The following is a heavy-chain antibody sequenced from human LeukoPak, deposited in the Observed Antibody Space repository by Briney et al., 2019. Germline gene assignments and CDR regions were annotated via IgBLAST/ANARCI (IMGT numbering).Heavy chain of an antibody. V-gene: IGHV3-53*01. J-gene: IGHJ4*02. D-gene: IGHD6-13*01. CDR3: ARLSSIAAAGSFDY. CDR1: GFTVSSNY. Sequence: GGSLRLSCAASGFTVSSNYMSWVRQAPGKGLEWVSVIYSGGSTYYADSVKGRFTISRDNSKSTLYLQMNSLRAEDTAVYYCARLSSIAAAGSFDYWGQGTLVTVSS. CDR2: IYSGGST.